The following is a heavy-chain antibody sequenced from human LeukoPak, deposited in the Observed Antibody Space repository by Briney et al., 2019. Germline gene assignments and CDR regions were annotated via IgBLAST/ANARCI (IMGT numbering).Heavy chain of an antibody. D-gene: IGHD3-22*01. CDR1: GFTFSTYS. Sequence: GGSLRPSCAASGFTFSTYSMNWVRQAPGTGLERDSSISGNSTYINYANSVKGRFTISRDNATNSLYLLMNSLTAADTAVYYCAGVRVGGGSAYYWSFDLWGRGTLVTVSS. V-gene: IGHV3-21*01. J-gene: IGHJ2*01. CDR3: AGVRVGGGSAYYWSFDL. CDR2: ISGNSTYI.